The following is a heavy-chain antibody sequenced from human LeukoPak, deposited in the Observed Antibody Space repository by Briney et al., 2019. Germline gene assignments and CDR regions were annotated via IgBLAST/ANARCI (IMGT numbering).Heavy chain of an antibody. CDR3: AKSVGSGSYYNNDC. V-gene: IGHV3-23*01. Sequence: GGSLRLSCAASGFTFSSYAMTWVRQAPGQGLEWVSGITSGGGTYYADSVKGRFTISRDNSKNTLYVQMNSLRAEDTAVYYCAKSVGSGSYYNNDCWGRETLVTVSS. J-gene: IGHJ4*02. CDR2: ITSGGGT. D-gene: IGHD3-10*01. CDR1: GFTFSSYA.